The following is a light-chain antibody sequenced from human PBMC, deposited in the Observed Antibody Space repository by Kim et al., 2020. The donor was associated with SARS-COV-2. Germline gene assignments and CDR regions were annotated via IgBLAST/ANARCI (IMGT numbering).Light chain of an antibody. CDR2: QDS. J-gene: IGLJ2*01. V-gene: IGLV3-1*01. Sequence: SGSPGQTASITCSGDKLGDKYACWYQQKPGQSPVLVIYQDSKWPSGIPGRFSGSNSGNTATLTISGTQAMDEADYYCQAWDSSTAVFGGGTQLTVL. CDR1: KLGDKY. CDR3: QAWDSSTAV.